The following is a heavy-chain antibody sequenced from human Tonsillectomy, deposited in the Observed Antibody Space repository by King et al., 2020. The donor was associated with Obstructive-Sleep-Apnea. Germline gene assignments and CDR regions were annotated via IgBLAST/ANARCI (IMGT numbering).Heavy chain of an antibody. V-gene: IGHV3-9*01. CDR3: IKDTTPGGLDY. Sequence: VQLVESGGGLVQPGRSLRLSCKFILCDHAMHWVRQVPGKGLEWVSGIVWDGARTGYADSGRGRFTISRENAKNSLYLQMNGLKSEDTALYYCIKDTTPGGLDYWGQGTLVTVSS. CDR1: ILCDHA. CDR2: IVWDGART. D-gene: IGHD2-15*01. J-gene: IGHJ4*02.